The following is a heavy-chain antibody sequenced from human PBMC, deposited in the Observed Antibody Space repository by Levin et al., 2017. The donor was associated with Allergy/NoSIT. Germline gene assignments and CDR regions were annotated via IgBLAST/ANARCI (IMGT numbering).Heavy chain of an antibody. CDR1: GFTFSGSA. CDR2: IRSKANSYAT. D-gene: IGHD6-19*01. Sequence: GGSLRLSCAASGFTFSGSAMHWVRQASGKGLEWVGRIRSKANSYATAYAASVKGRFTISRDDSKNTAYLQMNSLKTEDTAVYYCTIIAVAGDYWGQGTLVTVSS. V-gene: IGHV3-73*01. CDR3: TIIAVAGDY. J-gene: IGHJ4*02.